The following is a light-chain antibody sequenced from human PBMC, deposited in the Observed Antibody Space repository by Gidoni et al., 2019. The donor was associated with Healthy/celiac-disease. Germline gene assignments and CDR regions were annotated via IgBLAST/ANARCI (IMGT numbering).Light chain of an antibody. Sequence: EIVMTQSPATLSVSPGERATLSCRASQSVSSNLAWYQQKPGQALRLLIYGASTRATGIPARFSGSGSGTEFTLTISSLQSEDFAVYYCQLYNNWPPLTFGGGTKVEIK. CDR1: QSVSSN. V-gene: IGKV3D-15*01. CDR2: GAS. CDR3: QLYNNWPPLT. J-gene: IGKJ4*01.